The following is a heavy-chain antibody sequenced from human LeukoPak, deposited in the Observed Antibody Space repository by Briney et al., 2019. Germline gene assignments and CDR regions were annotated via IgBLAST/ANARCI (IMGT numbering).Heavy chain of an antibody. Sequence: SETLSLTCTVSRGSVSGHYWDWIRQPPGKGLEWIGYIYASGSANYHPSLKSRVTISLDTSKNHVSLRLTSVAAEDTAVYYCAREAPGGSGWTYFDYWGRGSLVTVSS. CDR2: IYASGSA. D-gene: IGHD6-19*01. V-gene: IGHV4-59*02. CDR1: RGSVSGHY. CDR3: AREAPGGSGWTYFDY. J-gene: IGHJ4*02.